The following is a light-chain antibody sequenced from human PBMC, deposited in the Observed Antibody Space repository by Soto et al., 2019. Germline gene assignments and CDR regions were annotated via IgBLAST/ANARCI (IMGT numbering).Light chain of an antibody. Sequence: DLQMTPSPSTLSASVGGRVTITCRARQRCRNSLAWYQQKAGKAPTLLIYDASTLQSGVPSRFSGSGSGTEFSLTISSLQPEDFATYYCLCYITYPWTFGQGTKVDI. CDR3: LCYITYPWT. CDR1: QRCRNS. V-gene: IGKV1-5*01. CDR2: DAS. J-gene: IGKJ1*01.